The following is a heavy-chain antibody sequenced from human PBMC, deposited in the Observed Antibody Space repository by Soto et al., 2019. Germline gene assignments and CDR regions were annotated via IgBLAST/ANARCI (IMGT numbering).Heavy chain of an antibody. Sequence: GAPVKVSCKASGETFTGSYMHWVRQAPRQRLEWMGMINPNSGGTNYAQKFQGWVTMTRDTSISTAYMELSRLRPDDTAVYYCARGRTDMITFGGVIVDYYYYMDVWGKGTTVTVSS. D-gene: IGHD3-16*02. V-gene: IGHV1-2*04. CDR2: INPNSGGT. J-gene: IGHJ6*03. CDR1: GETFTGSY. CDR3: ARGRTDMITFGGVIVDYYYYMDV.